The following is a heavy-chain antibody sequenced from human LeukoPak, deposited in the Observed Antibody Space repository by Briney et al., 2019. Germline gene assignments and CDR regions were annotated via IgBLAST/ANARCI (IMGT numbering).Heavy chain of an antibody. CDR1: GGSISSYY. CDR3: ARDGRDILTGYSDPFDY. Sequence: PSETLSLTCTVSGGSISSYYWGWIRQPPGKGLEWIGSIYYSGSTYYNPSLKSRVTISVDTSKNQFSLKLSSVTAADTAVYYCARDGRDILTGYSDPFDYWGQGTLVTVSS. CDR2: IYYSGST. V-gene: IGHV4-39*07. D-gene: IGHD3-9*01. J-gene: IGHJ4*02.